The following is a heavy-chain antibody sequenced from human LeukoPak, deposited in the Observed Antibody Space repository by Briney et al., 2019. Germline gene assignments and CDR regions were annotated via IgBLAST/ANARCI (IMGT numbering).Heavy chain of an antibody. CDR3: AKPYYDSSGYLLHFDF. Sequence: GRSLRLSCAASGFTFSSCGMHWVRQAPGKGLEWVAVISYDGSNKYDADSVKGRFTISRDNSKNTLYLQMNSLRAEDTAVYYCAKPYYDSSGYLLHFDFWGQGTLVTVSS. CDR1: GFTFSSCG. V-gene: IGHV3-30*18. J-gene: IGHJ4*02. CDR2: ISYDGSNK. D-gene: IGHD3-22*01.